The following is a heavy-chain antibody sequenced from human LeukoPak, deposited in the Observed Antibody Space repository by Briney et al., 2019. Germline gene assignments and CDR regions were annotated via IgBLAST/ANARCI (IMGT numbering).Heavy chain of an antibody. D-gene: IGHD3/OR15-3a*01. CDR2: IYYSGST. V-gene: IGHV4-59*01. CDR1: GGSISSYY. CDR3: ARASPLISMDV. Sequence: SETLSLTCTVSGGSISSYYWSWIRQPPGKGLEWIGYIYYSGSTNYKPSLKSRVTISVDTSKNQFSLKLSSVTAADTAVYYCARASPLISMDVWGKGTTVTVSS. J-gene: IGHJ6*04.